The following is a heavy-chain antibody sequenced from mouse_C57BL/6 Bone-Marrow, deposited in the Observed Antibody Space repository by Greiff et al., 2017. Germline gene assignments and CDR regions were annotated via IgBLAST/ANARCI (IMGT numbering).Heavy chain of an antibody. J-gene: IGHJ3*01. CDR1: GYTFTSYG. CDR3: ARSLANWGPFAY. CDR2: IYPRSGNT. D-gene: IGHD4-1*01. V-gene: IGHV1-81*01. Sequence: QVQLQQSGAELARPGASVKLSCKASGYTFTSYGISWVKQRTGQGLEWIGEIYPRSGNTYYNEKFKGKTTLTADKSSSTAYMELRSLTSEDSAVYFCARSLANWGPFAYWGQGTLVTVSA.